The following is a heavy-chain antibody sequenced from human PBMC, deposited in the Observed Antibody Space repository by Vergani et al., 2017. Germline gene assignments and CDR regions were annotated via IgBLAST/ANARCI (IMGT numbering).Heavy chain of an antibody. D-gene: IGHD3-3*01. Sequence: EVQLVESGGGLVQPGGSLRLSCAASGFPFSSYWMSWVRQAPGKGLEWVANIKQDGSEKYYVDSVKGRFTISRDTAKNSLYLQMNSLRAEDTAVYYCAGGYDFWSGERGYRDVWGKG. CDR3: AGGYDFWSGERGYRDV. J-gene: IGHJ6*03. CDR1: GFPFSSYW. V-gene: IGHV3-7*01. CDR2: IKQDGSEK.